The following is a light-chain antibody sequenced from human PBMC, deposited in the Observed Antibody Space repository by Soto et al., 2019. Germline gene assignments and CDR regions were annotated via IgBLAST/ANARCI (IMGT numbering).Light chain of an antibody. CDR1: NSNIGLNY. Sequence: QSVLTQPPSASGTPGQRVTISCSGSNSNIGLNYVHWYQLLPGTAPKLLIYRNNQRPSGVPDRFSGSKSGTSASLAISGLRSEDEADYYCAVWDDSLSGRVFGGGTKLTVL. V-gene: IGLV1-47*01. J-gene: IGLJ2*01. CDR3: AVWDDSLSGRV. CDR2: RNN.